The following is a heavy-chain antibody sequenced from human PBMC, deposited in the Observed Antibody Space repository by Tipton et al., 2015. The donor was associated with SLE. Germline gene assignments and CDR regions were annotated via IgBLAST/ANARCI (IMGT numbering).Heavy chain of an antibody. CDR1: GDSVSSNSAA. Sequence: TLSLTCAISGDSVSSNSAAWNWIRQSPSRGLEWLGRTYYRSKWYNDYAVSVKSRITINPDTSKNQFSLQLNSVTPEDTAMYYCARDSVRPKAARGDAFDIWGQGTMVTVSS. V-gene: IGHV6-1*01. D-gene: IGHD6-6*01. J-gene: IGHJ3*02. CDR2: TYYRSKWYN. CDR3: ARDSVRPKAARGDAFDI.